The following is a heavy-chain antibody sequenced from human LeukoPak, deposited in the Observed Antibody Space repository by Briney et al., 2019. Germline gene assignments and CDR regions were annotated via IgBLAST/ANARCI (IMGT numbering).Heavy chain of an antibody. J-gene: IGHJ4*02. CDR3: ARGATGAQQEELYYFDY. CDR1: GYTLTELS. V-gene: IGHV1-24*01. D-gene: IGHD1-26*01. CDR2: FDPEDGET. Sequence: ASVKVSCKVSGYTLTELSMHWVRQAPGKGLEWMGGFDPEDGETIYAQKFQGRVTMTEDTSTDTAYMELSSLRSEDTAVYYCARGATGAQQEELYYFDYWGQETLVTVSS.